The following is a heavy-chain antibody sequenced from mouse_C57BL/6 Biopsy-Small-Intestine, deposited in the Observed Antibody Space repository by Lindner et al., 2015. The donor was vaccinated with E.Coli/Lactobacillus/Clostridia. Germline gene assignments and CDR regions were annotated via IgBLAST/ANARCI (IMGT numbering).Heavy chain of an antibody. CDR1: GYSFDSNG. J-gene: IGHJ3*01. CDR2: KNPYNGIT. V-gene: IGHV1-7*01. CDR3: AREGWEVLHYFDN. D-gene: IGHD1-1*02. Sequence: SVKVSCKASGYSFDSNGISWVRQAPGQGLEWMGWKNPYNGITKYAQKFQGRVTMTTDTSTSTAYMELRSLTYEDTAVYYCAREGWEVLHYFDNWGQGTLVTVS.